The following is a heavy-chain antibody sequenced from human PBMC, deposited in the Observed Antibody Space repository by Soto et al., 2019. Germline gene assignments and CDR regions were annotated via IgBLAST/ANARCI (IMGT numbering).Heavy chain of an antibody. CDR2: IYYSGST. J-gene: IGHJ4*02. CDR1: GGSISGYY. Sequence: PSETLSLTCAGSGGSISGYYWSWIRQSPGKGLEWIGYIYYSGSTNYNPSLKSRVTISVDTSKNQFSLKLNSVTAADTAMYYCARSSAPYDVDSWGRGTLVTV. CDR3: ARSSAPYDVDS. D-gene: IGHD3-3*01. V-gene: IGHV4-59*01.